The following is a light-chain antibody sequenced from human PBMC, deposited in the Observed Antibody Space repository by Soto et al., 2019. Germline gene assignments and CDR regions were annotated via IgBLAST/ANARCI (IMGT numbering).Light chain of an antibody. V-gene: IGKV3-15*01. CDR2: GAS. CDR1: QSASST. J-gene: IGKJ1*01. Sequence: DIVLTQAPGTLSLSPGERATVSCRASQSASSTLAWYQQKPGQAPRLLIYGASTRATGIPARFSGSGSGTEFTLAISSLQSEDFAVYYCQQYNNWPRTFGQGTTVDIK. CDR3: QQYNNWPRT.